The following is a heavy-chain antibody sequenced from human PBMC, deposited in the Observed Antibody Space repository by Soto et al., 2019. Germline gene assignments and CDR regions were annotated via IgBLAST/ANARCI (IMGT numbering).Heavy chain of an antibody. Sequence: QVQLQESGPGLVKPSQTLSLTCTVSGGSINSGGYYWSWIRQHPGKGLEWIGYIFYSGSTYYNPSLMSRVTISVDMSTNQFSLKLSSVTAADTAVYYCARVGGSGSPFDNWGQGTLVTVSS. J-gene: IGHJ4*02. CDR2: IFYSGST. V-gene: IGHV4-31*03. CDR3: ARVGGSGSPFDN. D-gene: IGHD3-10*01. CDR1: GGSINSGGYY.